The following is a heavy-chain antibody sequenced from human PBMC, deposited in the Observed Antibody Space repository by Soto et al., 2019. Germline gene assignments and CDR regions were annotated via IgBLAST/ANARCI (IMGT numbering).Heavy chain of an antibody. CDR1: GGTFSSYA. V-gene: IGHV1-69*06. CDR2: IVPLFRTT. J-gene: IGHJ6*02. Sequence: QVQLVQSGAEAKKPGSSVKVSCKTSGGTFSSYAINWVRQAPGQGLEWMGGIVPLFRTTNYAQKFQGRVTIPADKSTYTVYMELSELRSGDTAVYYCARGGYSSTWSNLLDRSGLDVWGQGTTVTVSS. D-gene: IGHD6-13*01. CDR3: ARGGYSSTWSNLLDRSGLDV.